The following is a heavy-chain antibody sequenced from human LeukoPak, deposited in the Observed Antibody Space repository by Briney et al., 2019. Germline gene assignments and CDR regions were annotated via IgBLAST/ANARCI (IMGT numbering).Heavy chain of an antibody. CDR2: IRYDGSNK. CDR3: AKEYYVWGSYRFDY. J-gene: IGHJ4*02. Sequence: GGSLRLSCAASGFTFSSYGMHWVRQAPGKGLEWVAFIRYDGSNKYYADSVKGRFTISRDNSKNTLYLQMNSLRAEDTAVYYCAKEYYVWGSYRFDYWGQGTLVTVSS. D-gene: IGHD3-16*02. CDR1: GFTFSSYG. V-gene: IGHV3-30*02.